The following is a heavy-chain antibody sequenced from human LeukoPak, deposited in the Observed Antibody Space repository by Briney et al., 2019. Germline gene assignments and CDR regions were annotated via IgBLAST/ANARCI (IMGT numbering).Heavy chain of an antibody. D-gene: IGHD3-10*01. CDR3: AKDWGHNFSSGSSYLDS. CDR1: GFTFINYG. J-gene: IGHJ4*02. Sequence: GRSLRLSCAASGFTFINYGMHWVREAPGKGLEWLAVIIHDGNNKYYADSVKGRFTSSKDNSKNPLYPQMNGLRRDDTAVDFCAKDWGHNFSSGSSYLDSWGQGTLGTVSS. CDR2: IIHDGNNK. V-gene: IGHV3-30*18.